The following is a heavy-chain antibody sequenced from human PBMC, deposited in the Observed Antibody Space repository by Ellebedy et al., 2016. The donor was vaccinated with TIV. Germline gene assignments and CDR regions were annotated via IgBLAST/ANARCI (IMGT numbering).Heavy chain of an antibody. CDR2: IYYGSA. V-gene: IGHV4-59*12. J-gene: IGHJ4*02. Sequence: SETLSLTCIFSGVSISTYYWNWIRQPPGKGLEWIGYIYYGSANYNPSLKSRATISVDKSQNQFSLRLTSVTAADTAVYYCATQATGHYNFDYWGQGTLVTVSS. CDR1: GVSISTYY. D-gene: IGHD3-9*01. CDR3: ATQATGHYNFDY.